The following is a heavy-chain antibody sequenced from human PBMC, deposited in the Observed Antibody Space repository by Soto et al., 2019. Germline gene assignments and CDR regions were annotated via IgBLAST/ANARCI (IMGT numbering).Heavy chain of an antibody. Sequence: PGGSLRLSCAASGFTFSSYAMSWVRQAPGKGLEWVSAISGSGGSTYYADSVKGRFTISRDNSKNTLYLQMNSLRAEDTAVYYCAKKGPARVGATSFRWPPGAFDYWGQGTLVTVSS. CDR2: ISGSGGST. V-gene: IGHV3-23*01. CDR1: GFTFSSYA. CDR3: AKKGPARVGATSFRWPPGAFDY. J-gene: IGHJ4*02. D-gene: IGHD1-26*01.